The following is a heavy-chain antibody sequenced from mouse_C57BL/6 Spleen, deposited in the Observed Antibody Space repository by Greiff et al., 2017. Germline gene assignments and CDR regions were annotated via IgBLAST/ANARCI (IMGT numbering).Heavy chain of an antibody. Sequence: EVHLVESGGGLVKPGGSLKLSCAASGFTFSSYAMSWVRQTPEKRLEWVATISDGGSYTYYPDNVKGRFTISRDNAKNNLYLQMSHLKSEDTAMYYCARDRVPYDGTYFDDWGKGTTLTVSS. CDR2: ISDGGSYT. J-gene: IGHJ2*01. CDR3: ARDRVPYDGTYFDD. V-gene: IGHV5-4*01. D-gene: IGHD2-3*01. CDR1: GFTFSSYA.